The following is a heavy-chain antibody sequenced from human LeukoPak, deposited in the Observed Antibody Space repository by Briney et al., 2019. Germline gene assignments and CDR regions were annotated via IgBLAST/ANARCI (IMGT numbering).Heavy chain of an antibody. J-gene: IGHJ3*02. CDR2: IYHSGST. CDR3: ARTSPKPGAFDI. V-gene: IGHV4-4*02. CDR1: GGSISSSNW. Sequence: PSETLSLTCAVSGGSISSSNWWSWVRRPPGKGLEGIGEIYHSGSTNYNPSLKSRVTISVDKSKNQFSLKLSSVTAADTAVYYCARTSPKPGAFDIWGQGTMVTVSS.